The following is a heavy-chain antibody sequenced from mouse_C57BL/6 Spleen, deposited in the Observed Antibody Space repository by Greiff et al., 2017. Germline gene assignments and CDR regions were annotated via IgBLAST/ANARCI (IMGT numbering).Heavy chain of an antibody. Sequence: QVQLKQPGAELVRPGSSVKLSCKASGYTFTSYWMHWVKQRPIQGLEWIGNIDPSDSETHYNQKFKDKATLTVDKSSSTAYMQRSSLTSEDSAVYYCARGGTTVDYAMDYWGQGTSVTVSS. V-gene: IGHV1-52*01. J-gene: IGHJ4*01. CDR3: ARGGTTVDYAMDY. CDR1: GYTFTSYW. D-gene: IGHD1-1*01. CDR2: IDPSDSET.